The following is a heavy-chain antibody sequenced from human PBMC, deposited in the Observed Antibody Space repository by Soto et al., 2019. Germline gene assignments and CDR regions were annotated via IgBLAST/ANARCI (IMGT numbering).Heavy chain of an antibody. V-gene: IGHV1-69*13. CDR2: IIPIFGTA. D-gene: IGHD3-22*01. CDR3: ASARTPAYYYDSSGYWGYGMDV. J-gene: IGHJ6*02. Sequence: ASVKVSCKASGGTFSSYAISWVRQAPGQGLEWMGGIIPIFGTANYAQKFQGRVTITADESTSTAYMELSSLRSEDTAVYYCASARTPAYYYDSSGYWGYGMDVWGQGTTVTVSS. CDR1: GGTFSSYA.